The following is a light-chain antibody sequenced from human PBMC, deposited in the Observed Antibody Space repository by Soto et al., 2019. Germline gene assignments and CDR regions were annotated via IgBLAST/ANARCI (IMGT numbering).Light chain of an antibody. V-gene: IGKV3-20*01. J-gene: IGKJ1*01. CDR2: GVS. CDR1: QSISSSY. CDR3: QQYNNWWT. Sequence: EIVLTQSPGTLSLSPGERATLSCRASQSISSSYLAWYQQKPGQAPRLLVYGVSSRASDVPDRFSGSGSGTDFTLTISSLEPEDFAVYYCQQYNNWWTFGQGTKVDIK.